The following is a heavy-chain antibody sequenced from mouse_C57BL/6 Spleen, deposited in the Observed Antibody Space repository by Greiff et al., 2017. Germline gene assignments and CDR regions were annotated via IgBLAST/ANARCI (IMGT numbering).Heavy chain of an antibody. CDR1: GYTFTSYW. D-gene: IGHD3-2*02. Sequence: QVQLQQPGAELVKPGASVKLSCKASGYTFTSYWMHWVKQRPGQGLEWIGIIHPNSGSTNYNEKFKSKATLTVDKSSSTAYMQLSSLTSEDSAVYYCASYSSGYDAMDYWGPGTSVTVSS. V-gene: IGHV1-64*01. CDR3: ASYSSGYDAMDY. J-gene: IGHJ4*01. CDR2: IHPNSGST.